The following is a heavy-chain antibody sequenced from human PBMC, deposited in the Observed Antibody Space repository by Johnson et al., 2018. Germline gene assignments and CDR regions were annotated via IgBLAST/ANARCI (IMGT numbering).Heavy chain of an antibody. Sequence: QVQLQESGPGLVKPSETLSLTCTVSGGSISSSSYYWGWIRQPPGKGLEWIGSIYYSGSTYYNPSLKSRVPISVDTSKTQSSLKLSSVTAADTAVYYFARLGLMFTFGGVIVPVDAFDIWGQGTMVTVSS. CDR2: IYYSGST. J-gene: IGHJ3*02. CDR1: GGSISSSSYY. CDR3: ARLGLMFTFGGVIVPVDAFDI. D-gene: IGHD3-16*02. V-gene: IGHV4-39*01.